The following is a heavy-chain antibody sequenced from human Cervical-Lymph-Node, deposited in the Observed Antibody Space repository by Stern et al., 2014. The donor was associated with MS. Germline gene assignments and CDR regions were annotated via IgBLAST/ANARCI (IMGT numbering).Heavy chain of an antibody. V-gene: IGHV3-30*14. CDR2: MSYNGGSQ. Sequence: VQLVESGGGVVRPGRSLRLSCAASGFTSNSSAMHWVRQAPGKGLQWVTVMSYNGGSQYYTAFVKGRFTIPRDKSKNTVNLQMNNPRPGDTAVYYWAPGSYSGSDAFDIWGQGTMVTVSP. CDR1: GFTSNSSA. D-gene: IGHD1-26*01. CDR3: APGSYSGSDAFDI. J-gene: IGHJ3*02.